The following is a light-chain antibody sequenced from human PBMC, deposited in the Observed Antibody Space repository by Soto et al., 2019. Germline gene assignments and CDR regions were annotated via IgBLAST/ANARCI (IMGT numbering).Light chain of an antibody. CDR1: SSNIGSHY. CDR3: AAWDDRMRGV. V-gene: IGLV1-47*01. J-gene: IGLJ2*01. CDR2: RNN. Sequence: QSVLTQPPSASGTPGQRVTISCSGSSSNIGSHYVYWYQQLPGTAPKLLIYRNNQRPSGVPNRFSGSKSGTSASLAISGLRSEDEDDYYCAAWDDRMRGVFGGGTKLTVL.